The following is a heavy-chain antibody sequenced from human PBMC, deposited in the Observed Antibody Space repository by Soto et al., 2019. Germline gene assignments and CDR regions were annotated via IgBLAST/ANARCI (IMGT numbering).Heavy chain of an antibody. D-gene: IGHD3-22*01. CDR3: ARASTQHDYYDSRALDY. J-gene: IGHJ4*02. V-gene: IGHV1-69*13. Sequence: GASVKVSYKASGGTFSSYAISWVRQAPGQGLEWMGGIIPIFGTANYAQKFQGRVTITADESTSTAYMELSSLRSEDTAVYYCARASTQHDYYDSRALDYWGQGTLVTVSS. CDR1: GGTFSSYA. CDR2: IIPIFGTA.